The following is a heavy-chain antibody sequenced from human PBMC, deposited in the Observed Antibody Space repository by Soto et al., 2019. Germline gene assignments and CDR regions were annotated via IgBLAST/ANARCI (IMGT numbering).Heavy chain of an antibody. Sequence: QVQLEQSGVEVKKPGASVKVSCKASGYTFTYYGFSWVRQAPGQGLEWVGWISAYSGSTNYAQNLQDRVILTTDTSTSTAYLELRSMRSADTAMYYCSRDYCSSPICSRYNYFNYWGQGTLITVSS. CDR3: SRDYCSSPICSRYNYFNY. J-gene: IGHJ4*02. CDR2: ISAYSGST. D-gene: IGHD2-2*01. V-gene: IGHV1-18*04. CDR1: GYTFTYYG.